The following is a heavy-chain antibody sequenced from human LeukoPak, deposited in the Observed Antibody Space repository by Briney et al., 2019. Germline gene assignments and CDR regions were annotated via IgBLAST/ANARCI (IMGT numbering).Heavy chain of an antibody. D-gene: IGHD2-8*01. CDR1: GFTFSNYW. J-gene: IGHJ4*02. V-gene: IGHV3-74*01. CDR2: INDDGSAT. CDR3: ARALIGYYFDY. Sequence: PGGSLRLSCAASGFTFSNYWMHWVRHVPGKGLVWVSRINDDGSATFYADSVKGRFTISRDNAKNTLFLQMSSLRAEDTAVYYCARALIGYYFDYWGQGTLVTVSS.